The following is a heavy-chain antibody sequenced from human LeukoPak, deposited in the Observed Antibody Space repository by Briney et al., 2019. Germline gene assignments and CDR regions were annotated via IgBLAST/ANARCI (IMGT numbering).Heavy chain of an antibody. J-gene: IGHJ4*02. CDR1: GGSISSYY. Sequence: SPSETLSLTCTVSGGSISSYYWSWIRQPPGKGLEWIGYIYYSGSTNYNPSLKSRVTISVDTSKNQFSLKLSSVTAADTAVYYCARHVRGPAAIDYWGQGTLVTVSS. CDR3: ARHVRGPAAIDY. D-gene: IGHD2-2*01. CDR2: IYYSGST. V-gene: IGHV4-59*08.